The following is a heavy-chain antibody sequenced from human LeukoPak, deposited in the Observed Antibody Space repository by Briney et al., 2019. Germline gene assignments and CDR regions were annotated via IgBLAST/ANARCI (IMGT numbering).Heavy chain of an antibody. CDR2: IYTSGST. Sequence: SETLSLTCTVSGGSISSYYWSWIRQPPGKGLEWIGYIYTSGSTNYNPSLKSRVTISVDTSKNQFSLKLSSVTAAGTAVYYCARSENYGDYYLDYWGQGTLVTVSS. CDR1: GGSISSYY. J-gene: IGHJ4*02. CDR3: ARSENYGDYYLDY. V-gene: IGHV4-4*09. D-gene: IGHD4-17*01.